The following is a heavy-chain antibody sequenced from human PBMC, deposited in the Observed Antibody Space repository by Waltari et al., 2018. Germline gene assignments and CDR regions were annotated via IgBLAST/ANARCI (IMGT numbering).Heavy chain of an antibody. D-gene: IGHD3-16*01. V-gene: IGHV1-69*14. CDR2: ILRSFGTA. J-gene: IGHJ3*02. CDR3: AREGELGDAFDI. Sequence: QVQLVQSGAEVKKHGASVKVSCKASGGTFSSYAISWVRQAPGQGLEGMGGILRSFGTANYAQKFQGRVTITADKSPSTAYMELSSRGSEDTAVYYCAREGELGDAFDIWGQGTMVTVSS. CDR1: GGTFSSYA.